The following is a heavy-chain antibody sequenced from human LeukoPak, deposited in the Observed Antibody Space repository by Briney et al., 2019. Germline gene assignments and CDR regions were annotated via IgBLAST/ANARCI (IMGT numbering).Heavy chain of an antibody. CDR3: ARAGPIINGYNPGLFDY. D-gene: IGHD5-24*01. Sequence: SEPLSLTCTVSGGSISGYYWSWFRQPPGKGLEWIGYFFNSGSTNYNPSLKSRVTISVDTSKNHFSLRPSSVTAADAAVYYCARAGPIINGYNPGLFDYWGQGTLVTVSS. CDR1: GGSISGYY. J-gene: IGHJ4*02. V-gene: IGHV4-59*01. CDR2: FFNSGST.